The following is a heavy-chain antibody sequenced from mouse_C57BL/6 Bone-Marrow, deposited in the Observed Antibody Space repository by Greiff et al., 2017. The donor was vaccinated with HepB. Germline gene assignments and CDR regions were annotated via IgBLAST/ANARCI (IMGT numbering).Heavy chain of an antibody. J-gene: IGHJ4*01. CDR2: INPSNGGT. Sequence: QVQLQQPGTELVKPGASVKLSCKASGYTFTSYWMHWVKQRPGQGLEWIGNINPSNGGTNYNEKFKSKATLTVDKSSSTADMQLSSLTSEDSAVYYCARRGIYYYGRDAMDYWGQGTSVTVSS. D-gene: IGHD1-1*01. V-gene: IGHV1-53*01. CDR1: GYTFTSYW. CDR3: ARRGIYYYGRDAMDY.